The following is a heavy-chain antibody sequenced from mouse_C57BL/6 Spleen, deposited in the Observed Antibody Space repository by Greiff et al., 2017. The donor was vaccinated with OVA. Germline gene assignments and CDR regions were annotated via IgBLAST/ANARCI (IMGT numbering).Heavy chain of an antibody. D-gene: IGHD2-4*01. Sequence: VQLQQSGAELVRPGTSVKMSCKASGYTFTNYWIGWAKQRPGHGLEWIGDIYPGGGYTNYNEKFKGKATLTADKSSSTAYMQISSLTSEVSAVYYGAKNDYDKVAWFAYGGQGTLVTVSA. J-gene: IGHJ3*01. CDR2: IYPGGGYT. CDR1: GYTFTNYW. V-gene: IGHV1-63*01. CDR3: AKNDYDKVAWFAY.